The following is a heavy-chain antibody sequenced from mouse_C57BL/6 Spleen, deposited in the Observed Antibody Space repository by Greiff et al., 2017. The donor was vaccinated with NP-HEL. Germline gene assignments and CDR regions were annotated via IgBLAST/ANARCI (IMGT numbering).Heavy chain of an antibody. D-gene: IGHD1-1*01. CDR3: TWYYYGSSQGYYAMDY. CDR1: GFNIKDDY. J-gene: IGHJ4*01. V-gene: IGHV14-4*01. Sequence: EVQLQQSGAELVRPGASVKLSCTASGFNIKDDYMHWVKQRPEQGLEWIGWIDPENGDTEYASKFQGKATITADTSSNTAYLQLSSLTSEDTAVYYCTWYYYGSSQGYYAMDYWGQGTSVTVSS. CDR2: IDPENGDT.